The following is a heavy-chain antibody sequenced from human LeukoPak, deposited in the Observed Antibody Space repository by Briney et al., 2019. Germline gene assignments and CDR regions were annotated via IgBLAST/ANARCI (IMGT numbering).Heavy chain of an antibody. J-gene: IGHJ4*02. CDR3: AREAYYYDSSGYKIDY. D-gene: IGHD3-22*01. CDR2: ISGSGGNT. V-gene: IGHV3-23*01. CDR1: GFTFSSYA. Sequence: PGGSLRLSCAASGFTFSSYAMSWVRQAPGKGLVWVSGISGSGGNTYYADSVKGRFTISRDNSKNTLYLQMNSLRAEDTAVYYCAREAYYYDSSGYKIDYWGQGTLVTVSS.